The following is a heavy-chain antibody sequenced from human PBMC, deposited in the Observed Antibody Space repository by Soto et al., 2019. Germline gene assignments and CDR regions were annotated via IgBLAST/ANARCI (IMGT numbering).Heavy chain of an antibody. CDR3: AKDKVYSNYQYYFAS. J-gene: IGHJ4*02. V-gene: IGHV3-9*01. CDR1: GFTFENYA. CDR2: ISWKSGSI. Sequence: GGSLRLSCAASGFTFENYAMHWVRQGPGKGLEWIAGISWKSGSIGYADSVRGRFTISRDNAKNSLYLQMNSLRPEDTALYYCAKDKVYSNYQYYFASWGQGTLVTVSS. D-gene: IGHD4-4*01.